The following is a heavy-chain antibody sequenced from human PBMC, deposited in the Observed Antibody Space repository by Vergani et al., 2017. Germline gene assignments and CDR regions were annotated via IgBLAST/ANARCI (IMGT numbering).Heavy chain of an antibody. J-gene: IGHJ4*02. CDR1: GFTFSTYA. D-gene: IGHD3-22*01. CDR2: ISSDGGST. V-gene: IGHV3-23*01. CDR3: ARITMIRPFDY. Sequence: EAQLLESGGGLVQPGGSLRLSCAASGFTFSTYAMTWVRQAPGKGLEWVSTISSDGGSTYYADSVKGRFTISRDNSKNTLSLQMNSLRAEDTALYYCARITMIRPFDYWGQGTLVTVSS.